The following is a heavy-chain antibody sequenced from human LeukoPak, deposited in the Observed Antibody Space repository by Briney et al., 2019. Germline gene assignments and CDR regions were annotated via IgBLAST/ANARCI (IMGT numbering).Heavy chain of an antibody. V-gene: IGHV3-7*01. Sequence: GGSLRLSCAASGFTFSSYWMSWVRQAPGKGLEWVANIKQDGSEKYYVDSVKGRFTISRDNAKNSLYLQMNSLRAEDTAVYYCARSPGIAVAARERAFDIWGQGTMVTVSS. CDR3: ARSPGIAVAARERAFDI. D-gene: IGHD6-19*01. CDR1: GFTFSSYW. CDR2: IKQDGSEK. J-gene: IGHJ3*02.